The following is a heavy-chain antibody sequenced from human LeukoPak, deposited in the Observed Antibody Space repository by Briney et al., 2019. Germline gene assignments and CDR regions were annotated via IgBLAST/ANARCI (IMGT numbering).Heavy chain of an antibody. CDR1: GGSISSYY. Sequence: SETLSLTCTVSGGSISSYYWSWIRQPPGKGLEWIGYIYYSGGTNYNPSLKSRVTISVDTSKNQFSLKLSSVTAADTAVYYCARAHPGIAVSDYYYGMDVWGQGTTVTVSS. CDR3: ARAHPGIAVSDYYYGMDV. V-gene: IGHV4-59*01. D-gene: IGHD6-19*01. J-gene: IGHJ6*02. CDR2: IYYSGGT.